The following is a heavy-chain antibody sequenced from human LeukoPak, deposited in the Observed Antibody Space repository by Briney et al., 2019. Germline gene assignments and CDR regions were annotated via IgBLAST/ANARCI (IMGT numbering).Heavy chain of an antibody. D-gene: IGHD3-22*01. J-gene: IGHJ3*02. Sequence: GASVKVSCKATGFTFTSSAMQWVRQARGQRLEWIGWIVVGSGNTNYAQKFQERVTITRDMSTSTAYMELSSLRSEDTAVYYRAAGRGSGYGLFDIWGQGTMVTVSS. CDR1: GFTFTSSA. CDR3: AAGRGSGYGLFDI. V-gene: IGHV1-58*02. CDR2: IVVGSGNT.